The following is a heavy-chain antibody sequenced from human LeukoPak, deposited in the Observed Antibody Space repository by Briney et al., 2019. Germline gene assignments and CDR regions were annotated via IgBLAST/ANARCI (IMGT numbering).Heavy chain of an antibody. CDR3: ARDQDIYDSSGTAPAFDI. Sequence: PSETLSLTCTVSGGSISSGSCYWSWIRQPAGKGLEWIGRIYTSGSTNYNPSLKSRVTISVDTSKNQFSLRLSSVTAADTAVYYCARDQDIYDSSGTAPAFDIWGQGTMVTVSS. J-gene: IGHJ3*02. D-gene: IGHD3-22*01. CDR2: IYTSGST. CDR1: GGSISSGSCY. V-gene: IGHV4-61*02.